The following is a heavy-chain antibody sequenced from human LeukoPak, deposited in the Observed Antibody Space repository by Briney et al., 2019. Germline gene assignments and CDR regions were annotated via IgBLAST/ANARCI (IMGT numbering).Heavy chain of an antibody. J-gene: IGHJ6*02. V-gene: IGHV1-2*02. CDR2: INPNSGGT. Sequence: ASVKVSCKASGYTFTGYYMHWVRQAPGQGLEWMGWINPNSGGTNYAQKFQGRVTMTRDTSISTAYKELSRLRSDDTAVYYCARELDQRPYYYYGMDVWGQGTTVTVSS. D-gene: IGHD1-1*01. CDR3: ARELDQRPYYYYGMDV. CDR1: GYTFTGYY.